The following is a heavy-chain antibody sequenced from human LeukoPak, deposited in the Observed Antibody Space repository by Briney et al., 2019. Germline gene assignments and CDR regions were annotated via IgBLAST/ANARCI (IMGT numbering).Heavy chain of an antibody. J-gene: IGHJ4*02. CDR2: ISSSSSYI. CDR1: GFTFSSCS. D-gene: IGHD6-6*01. V-gene: IGHV3-21*01. Sequence: PGGSLRLSCAASGFTFSSCSMNWVRQAPGKGLEWVSSISSSSSYIYYADSVKGRFTISRDNAKNSLYLQMNSLRAEDTAVYYCAREYSSSSAYFDYWGQGTLVTVSS. CDR3: AREYSSSSAYFDY.